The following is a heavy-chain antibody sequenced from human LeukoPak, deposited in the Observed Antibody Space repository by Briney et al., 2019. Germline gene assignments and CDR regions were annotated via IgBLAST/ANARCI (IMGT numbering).Heavy chain of an antibody. CDR3: ARSQNYYGSGDY. CDR2: INHSGRT. Sequence: SETLSLTCAVYGGSFSGYSWSWIRQPPGKGLEWIGEINHSGRTNSNPSLKSRVTISEDTSKNQFSVKLSSVTAADTAVYYCARSQNYYGSGDYWSQGTLVTVSS. CDR1: GGSFSGYS. V-gene: IGHV4-34*01. J-gene: IGHJ4*02. D-gene: IGHD3-10*01.